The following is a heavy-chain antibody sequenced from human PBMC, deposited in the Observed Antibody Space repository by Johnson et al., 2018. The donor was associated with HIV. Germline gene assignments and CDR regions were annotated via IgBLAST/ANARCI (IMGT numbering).Heavy chain of an antibody. CDR2: ISYDGSNK. D-gene: IGHD3-16*01. CDR1: GLTFSSYA. Sequence: QVQLVESGGGVVQPGRSLRLSCAASGLTFSSYAMHWVRQAPGKGLEWVAVISYDGSNKYYADSVKGRFTISRDNSKNTLYLQMNSLRAEDTALYYCAKCIWGSSLIDVFDMWGQGTMVTVSS. V-gene: IGHV3-30*04. J-gene: IGHJ3*02. CDR3: AKCIWGSSLIDVFDM.